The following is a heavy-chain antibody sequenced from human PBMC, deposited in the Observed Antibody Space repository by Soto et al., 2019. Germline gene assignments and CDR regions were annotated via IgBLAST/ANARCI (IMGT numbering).Heavy chain of an antibody. CDR1: GFTFSTYA. CDR2: LSGSASSS. D-gene: IGHD6-25*01. J-gene: IGHJ4*02. Sequence: PGGSLRRSCVASGFTFSTYAMSWVRQAPGEGLEWVSTLSGSASSSYYADSVKGRFTVSRDVSKNTLYLQMNSLRAEDRAVYYCAKGLFSTGGFFDYWGQGTLVTV. V-gene: IGHV3-23*01. CDR3: AKGLFSTGGFFDY.